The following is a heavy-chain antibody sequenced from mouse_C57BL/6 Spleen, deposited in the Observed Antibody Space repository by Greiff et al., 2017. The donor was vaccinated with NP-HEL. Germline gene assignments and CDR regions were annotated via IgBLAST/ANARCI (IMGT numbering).Heavy chain of an antibody. D-gene: IGHD2-4*01. Sequence: QVQLQQSGAELVKPGASVKLSCKASGYTFTSYWMHWVKQRPGQGLEWIGMIHPNSGSTNYNEKFKSKATLTVDKSSSTAYMQLSSLTSEDSAVYYCARGYDYDGVDYWGQGTTLTVSS. J-gene: IGHJ2*01. CDR1: GYTFTSYW. CDR3: ARGYDYDGVDY. CDR2: IHPNSGST. V-gene: IGHV1-64*01.